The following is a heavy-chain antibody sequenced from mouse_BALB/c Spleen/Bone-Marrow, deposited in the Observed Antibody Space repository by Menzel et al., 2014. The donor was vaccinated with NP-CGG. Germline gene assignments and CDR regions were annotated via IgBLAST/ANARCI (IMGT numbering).Heavy chain of an antibody. CDR2: ILPGSGST. CDR3: ARSDGYYYAMDY. CDR1: GYTFSSYW. V-gene: IGHV1-9*01. Sequence: QAQLKQSGAELMKPGASVKISCKATGYTFSSYWIEWVKQRPGHGLEWIGEILPGSGSTNYNEKFKGKATFTADTSSNTAYMQLSSLTSEDSAVYYCARSDGYYYAMDYWAQGTSVTVSS. D-gene: IGHD2-3*01. J-gene: IGHJ4*01.